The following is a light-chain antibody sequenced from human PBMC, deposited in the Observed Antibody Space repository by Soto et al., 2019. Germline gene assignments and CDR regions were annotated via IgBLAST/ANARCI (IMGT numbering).Light chain of an antibody. Sequence: DIQMTKSPSSLSASVGDRVTITCRTSQSINIYLNWYQQKPGNAPKLLIYAAFILQSGVPSRFSGYGSGTDFTLSISSLQPEDFATFYCQQADSFPITFGQGTRLEIK. J-gene: IGKJ5*01. V-gene: IGKV1-39*01. CDR2: AAF. CDR1: QSINIY. CDR3: QQADSFPIT.